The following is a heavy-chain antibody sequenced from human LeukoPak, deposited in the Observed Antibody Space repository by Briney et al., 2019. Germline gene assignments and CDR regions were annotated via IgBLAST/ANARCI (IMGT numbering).Heavy chain of an antibody. Sequence: SETLSLTCTVSGGSISSYYWSWIRQPPGEGLEWIGYIYYSGSTNYNPSLKSRVTISVDTSKNQFSLKLSSVTAADTAVYYCARHISFLYTAMVGAFDIWGQGTMVTVSS. CDR1: GGSISSYY. D-gene: IGHD5-18*01. J-gene: IGHJ3*02. CDR2: IYYSGST. V-gene: IGHV4-59*08. CDR3: ARHISFLYTAMVGAFDI.